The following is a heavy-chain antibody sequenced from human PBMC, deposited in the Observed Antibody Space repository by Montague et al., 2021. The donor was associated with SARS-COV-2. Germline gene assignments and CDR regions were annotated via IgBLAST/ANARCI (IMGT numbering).Heavy chain of an antibody. J-gene: IGHJ5*02. CDR2: IYTSGST. Sequence: TLSLTSTVSIGSISSGSYYWSWIRQPAGKGLEWIGRIYTSGSTNYNPSLKSRVTISVDTSKNQFSLKLSSVTAADTAVYYCARDGYSSGWNGLHWFDPWGQGTLVTVSS. CDR1: IGSISSGSYY. CDR3: ARDGYSSGWNGLHWFDP. V-gene: IGHV4-61*02. D-gene: IGHD6-25*01.